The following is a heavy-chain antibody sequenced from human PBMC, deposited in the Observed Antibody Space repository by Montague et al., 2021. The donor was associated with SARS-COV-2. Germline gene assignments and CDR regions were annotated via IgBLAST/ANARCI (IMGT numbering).Heavy chain of an antibody. J-gene: IGHJ4*02. V-gene: IGHV3-48*04. Sequence: STIYYADSVKGRLPISRDNAKTALYLQMNSLRADDKAVYYCARDLRCGYYDILTGYYSPLDYWGQGTMGTVSS. CDR3: ARDLRCGYYDILTGYYSPLDY. CDR2: STI. D-gene: IGHD3-9*01.